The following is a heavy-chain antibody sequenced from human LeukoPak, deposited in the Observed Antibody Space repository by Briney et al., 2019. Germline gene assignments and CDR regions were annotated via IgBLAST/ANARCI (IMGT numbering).Heavy chain of an antibody. CDR3: ARGPNSNWSGLDF. J-gene: IGHJ4*02. Sequence: GGSLRLSCAASGFTVSSNYMSWVRQAPGKGLVWVSRISPTGSTTSYADSVKGRFTVSRDNAKNTLYLQVNNLGAEDTAVYYCARGPNSNWSGLDFWGQGTLLTVSS. V-gene: IGHV3-74*01. CDR1: GFTVSSNY. CDR2: ISPTGSTT. D-gene: IGHD6-6*01.